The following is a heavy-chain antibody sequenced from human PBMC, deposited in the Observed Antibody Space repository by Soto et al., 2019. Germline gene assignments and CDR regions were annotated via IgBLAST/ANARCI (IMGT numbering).Heavy chain of an antibody. CDR2: IKQDGSEK. CDR3: ARDYDFWSGYYYYMDV. J-gene: IGHJ6*03. Sequence: GGSLRLSCAASGFTFSSYWMSWVRQAPGKGLEWVANIKQDGSEKYYVDSVKGRFTISRDNAKNSLYLQMNSLRAEDTAVYYCARDYDFWSGYYYYMDVWGKGTTVTVSS. D-gene: IGHD3-3*01. CDR1: GFTFSSYW. V-gene: IGHV3-7*01.